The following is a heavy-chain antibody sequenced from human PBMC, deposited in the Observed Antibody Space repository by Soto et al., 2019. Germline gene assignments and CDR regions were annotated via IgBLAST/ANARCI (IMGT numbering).Heavy chain of an antibody. CDR2: INPKSGVT. CDR1: GYTFLAHY. V-gene: IGHV1-2*02. J-gene: IGHJ4*02. Sequence: QVQRVQSGAEVKKPGASVKVSCKASGYTFLAHYIHWVRQAPGQGLEWLGWINPKSGVTNYSQKFQGRVTVTRDTSISTAYMDLNTLRYDDTAVYYCARELIASTSSCWLGHWGQGTLVTVSS. D-gene: IGHD6-19*01. CDR3: ARELIASTSSCWLGH.